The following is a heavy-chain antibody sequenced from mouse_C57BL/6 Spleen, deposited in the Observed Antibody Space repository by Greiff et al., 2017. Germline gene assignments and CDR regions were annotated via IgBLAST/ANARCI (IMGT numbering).Heavy chain of an antibody. D-gene: IGHD1-1*01. CDR1: GFTFSAYY. CDR2: INYDGSST. V-gene: IGHV5-16*01. CDR3: ARVLYGSSYYFDY. J-gene: IGHJ2*01. Sequence: EVQLVESEGGLVQPGSSMKLSCTASGFTFSAYYMAWVRQVPEKGLEWVANINYDGSSTYYLDSLKSRFIISKDNAKNILYLQMSSLKSEDTATYYGARVLYGSSYYFDYWGQGTTLTVSS.